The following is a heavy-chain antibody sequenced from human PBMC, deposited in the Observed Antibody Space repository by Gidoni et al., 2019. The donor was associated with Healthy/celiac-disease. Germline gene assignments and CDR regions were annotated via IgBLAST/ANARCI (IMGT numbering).Heavy chain of an antibody. CDR2: IIPIVGTA. Sequence: QVQLVQSGAEVKKPGSSVKVSCKASGGHFRSYAIRWVREAPGQGLEWMGGIIPIVGTANYAQKFQGRVTMTADESTSTAYMELSSLRSEDTAVYYCARVLLRLGELWGPGILDYWGQGTLVTVSS. CDR1: GGHFRSYA. D-gene: IGHD3-16*01. V-gene: IGHV1-69*01. CDR3: ARVLLRLGELWGPGILDY. J-gene: IGHJ4*02.